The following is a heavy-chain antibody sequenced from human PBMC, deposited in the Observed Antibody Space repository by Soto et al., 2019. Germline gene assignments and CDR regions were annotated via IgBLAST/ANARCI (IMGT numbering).Heavy chain of an antibody. CDR2: ISAYNGNT. CDR3: ARVYHCGGDCYLYYYYGMDV. CDR1: GYTFTSYG. J-gene: IGHJ6*02. V-gene: IGHV1-18*01. D-gene: IGHD2-21*02. Sequence: ASVKVSCKASGYTFTSYGITWVRQAPGQGLEWMGWISAYNGNTNYAQKHQGRVTMTTDTSTSTAYMELRSLRSDDTAVYYCARVYHCGGDCYLYYYYGMDVWGQGTTVTVSS.